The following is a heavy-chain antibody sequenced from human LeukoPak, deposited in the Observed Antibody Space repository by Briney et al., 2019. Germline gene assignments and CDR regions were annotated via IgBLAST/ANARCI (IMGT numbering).Heavy chain of an antibody. J-gene: IGHJ6*02. D-gene: IGHD6-19*01. Sequence: GGSLRLSCAASGFTFSSYSMNWVRQAPGKGLELVSSISGSSSYIFYADSLKGRFTISRDNAENSLYLQMTSLRAEDTAVYYCAREPYSSGSYGMDVWGQGTTVTVSS. CDR2: ISGSSSYI. CDR3: AREPYSSGSYGMDV. CDR1: GFTFSSYS. V-gene: IGHV3-21*01.